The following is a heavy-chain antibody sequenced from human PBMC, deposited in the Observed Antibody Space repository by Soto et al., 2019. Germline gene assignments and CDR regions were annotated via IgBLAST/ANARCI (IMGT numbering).Heavy chain of an antibody. Sequence: EVQLVESGGGLVQPGGSLRLSCAASGFTVSSNYMSWVRQAPGKGLEWVAVIYSGGSTYYADSVKGRFTISRDNSKXXLDLKMNSLRAEDTAVYYCARGAIENYYDYYGMDVWGQGTTVTVSS. D-gene: IGHD3-22*01. V-gene: IGHV3-66*01. CDR3: ARGAIENYYDYYGMDV. CDR2: IYSGGST. J-gene: IGHJ6*02. CDR1: GFTVSSNY.